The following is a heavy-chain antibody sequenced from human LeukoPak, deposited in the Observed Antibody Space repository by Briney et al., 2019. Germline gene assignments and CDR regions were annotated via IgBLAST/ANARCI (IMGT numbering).Heavy chain of an antibody. J-gene: IGHJ4*02. CDR1: GYSFTTYW. D-gene: IGHD2-15*01. V-gene: IGHV5-51*01. Sequence: HGESLKISCKGSGYSFTTYWIAWVRQMPGGGQEWMGIIYPGDSDIRYSPSFQGQVTISADRSISTAYLQWSSLKASDTAMYYCARLNCSGGNCYSGSAYYFDYWGQGTLVTVSS. CDR2: IYPGDSDI. CDR3: ARLNCSGGNCYSGSAYYFDY.